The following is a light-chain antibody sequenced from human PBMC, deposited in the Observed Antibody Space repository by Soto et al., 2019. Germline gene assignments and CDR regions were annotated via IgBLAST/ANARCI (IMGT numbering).Light chain of an antibody. J-gene: IGKJ1*01. CDR1: QSVGSN. Sequence: EIVMTQSPATLSVSPGERATLSCRASQSVGSNLAWYQQKPCQAPRLLMYGASTRATGVPARFSGSGSGAEFTLTISSLQSEDFAVYYCQQYNNRPPWTFGQGTKVEIE. V-gene: IGKV3-15*01. CDR3: QQYNNRPPWT. CDR2: GAS.